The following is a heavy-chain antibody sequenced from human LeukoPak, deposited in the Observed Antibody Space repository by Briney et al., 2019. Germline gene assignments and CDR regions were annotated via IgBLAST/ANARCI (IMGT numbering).Heavy chain of an antibody. V-gene: IGHV3-23*01. J-gene: IGHJ3*02. CDR3: AKVRAYHYDSSGYYYAPDGFDI. D-gene: IGHD3-22*01. Sequence: GGSLRLSCAASGFTFSSYAMNWVRQPPGKGLEWVSGINAGGGSTYYADSVKGRFTISRDNSKNTLYLQMNSLRAEDTAVYYCAKVRAYHYDSSGYYYAPDGFDIWGQGTMVTVSS. CDR2: INAGGGST. CDR1: GFTFSSYA.